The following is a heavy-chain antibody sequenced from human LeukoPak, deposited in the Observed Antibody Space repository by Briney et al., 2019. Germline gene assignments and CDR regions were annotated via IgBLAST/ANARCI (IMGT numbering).Heavy chain of an antibody. Sequence: SETLSLTCTVSGYSISSGYYWGWIRQPPGKGLEWIGSIYHSGSTYYDPSLKSRVTISVDTSKNQFSLKLSSVTAADTAVYYCARAMDYYGSSGYYGNFDYWGQGTLVTVSS. V-gene: IGHV4-38-2*02. D-gene: IGHD3-22*01. CDR3: ARAMDYYGSSGYYGNFDY. CDR2: IYHSGST. CDR1: GYSISSGYY. J-gene: IGHJ4*02.